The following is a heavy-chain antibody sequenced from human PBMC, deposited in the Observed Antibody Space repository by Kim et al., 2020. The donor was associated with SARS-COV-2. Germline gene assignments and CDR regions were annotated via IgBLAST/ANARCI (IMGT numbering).Heavy chain of an antibody. Sequence: ADSVKGQFTISRDNSKTTLYLRIESLSAEDTAVYYCAKPPDRRGWDPFDCWGQGTLVTVSS. J-gene: IGHJ4*02. D-gene: IGHD6-19*01. CDR3: AKPPDRRGWDPFDC. V-gene: IGHV3-23*01.